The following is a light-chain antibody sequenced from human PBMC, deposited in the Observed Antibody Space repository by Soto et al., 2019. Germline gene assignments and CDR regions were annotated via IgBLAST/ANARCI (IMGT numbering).Light chain of an antibody. CDR2: GAS. CDR3: HQYGSSPLVT. Sequence: EIVLTQSPGTLSLSPGERATLSCRASQSVSSSYLAWYQQKPGQAPRLLIYGASSRATGIPDRFSGSGSGTDVIPPIIRLEPEDFAVFYCHQYGSSPLVTFGQGTRLEIK. V-gene: IGKV3-20*01. J-gene: IGKJ5*01. CDR1: QSVSSSY.